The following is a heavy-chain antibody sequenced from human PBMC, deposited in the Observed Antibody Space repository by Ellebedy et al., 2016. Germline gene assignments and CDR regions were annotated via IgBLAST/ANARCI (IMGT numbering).Heavy chain of an antibody. CDR2: INAGNGNT. Sequence: ASVKVSCKASGYTFTSYAMHWVRQAPGQRLEWMGWINAGNGNTKYSQKFQGRVTITRDSSASTAYMELSSLRSEDTAVYYCARRGASSGWYGLDYWGQGTLVTVSS. J-gene: IGHJ4*02. CDR3: ARRGASSGWYGLDY. CDR1: GYTFTSYA. D-gene: IGHD6-19*01. V-gene: IGHV1-3*01.